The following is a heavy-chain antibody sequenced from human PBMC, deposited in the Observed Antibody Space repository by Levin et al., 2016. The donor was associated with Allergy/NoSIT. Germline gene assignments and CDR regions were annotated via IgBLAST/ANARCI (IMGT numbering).Heavy chain of an antibody. CDR3: ARQGRTGVSDY. V-gene: IGHV3-48*01. CDR1: GFTFSSYS. J-gene: IGHJ4*02. Sequence: GESLKISCAASGFTFSSYSMNWVRQAPGKGLEWVSYISSSSSTIYYADSVKGRFTISRDNAKNSLYLQMNSLRAEDTAVYYCARQGRTGVSDYWGQGTLVTVSS. CDR2: ISSSSSTI. D-gene: IGHD3-10*01.